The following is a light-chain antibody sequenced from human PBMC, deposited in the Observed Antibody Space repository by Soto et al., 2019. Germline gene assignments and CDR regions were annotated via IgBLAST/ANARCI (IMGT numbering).Light chain of an antibody. CDR1: QSVSSY. V-gene: IGKV3-11*01. J-gene: IGKJ4*01. Sequence: EIVLTQSPATLSLSPGERVTLSCRASQSVSSYLAWYQQKPGQAPRPLIYDASNRAAGVPARFSGSGSETDFTLTISSLEPEDFAVYYCQQRSNWPLTFGGGTKVEIK. CDR2: DAS. CDR3: QQRSNWPLT.